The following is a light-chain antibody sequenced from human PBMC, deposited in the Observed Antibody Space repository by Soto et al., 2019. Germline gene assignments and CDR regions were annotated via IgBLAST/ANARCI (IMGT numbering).Light chain of an antibody. CDR2: GAS. Sequence: EIVMTQSPATLSVSPGARPTLSCRASQSLSSNLAWYQQKPGQDPRLLIYGASTRATGIPARFSGSGSGTEFTLTISSLQSEDFAVYYCQHYNNWPRTFGQGTKVDI. CDR1: QSLSSN. J-gene: IGKJ1*01. V-gene: IGKV3-15*01. CDR3: QHYNNWPRT.